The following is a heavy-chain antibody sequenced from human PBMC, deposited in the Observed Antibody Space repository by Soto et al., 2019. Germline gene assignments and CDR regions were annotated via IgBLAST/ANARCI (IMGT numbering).Heavy chain of an antibody. CDR1: GFTFSSYA. D-gene: IGHD3-10*01. J-gene: IGHJ4*02. CDR2: ISNNGGTT. CDR3: VKDRRGSFRGSDY. V-gene: IGHV3-64D*08. Sequence: GGSLRLSCAASGFTFSSYAMHWVRQAPGKGLEYVSTISNNGGTTYYADSVKGRFTISRDNSKNTLYLQMSSLRPEDTAVYYCVKDRRGSFRGSDYRGQGTVVTVSS.